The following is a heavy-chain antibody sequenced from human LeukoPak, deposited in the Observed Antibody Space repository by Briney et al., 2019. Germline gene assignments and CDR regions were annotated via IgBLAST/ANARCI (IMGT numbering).Heavy chain of an antibody. V-gene: IGHV3-7*04. J-gene: IGHJ4*02. CDR2: IKQDGSKK. Sequence: GGSLRLSCAASGFTFSSYAMTWVRQAPGKGLEWVAKIKQDGSKKSYVDSVKGRFTISRDNAKNSLYLQVNSLRAEDTAIYYCTRVGYIDEGIDYWGQGTLVTVSS. CDR3: TRVGYIDEGIDY. D-gene: IGHD5-24*01. CDR1: GFTFSSYA.